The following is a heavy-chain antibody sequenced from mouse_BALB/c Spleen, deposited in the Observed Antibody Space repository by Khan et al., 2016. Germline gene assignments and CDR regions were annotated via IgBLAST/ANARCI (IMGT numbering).Heavy chain of an antibody. Sequence: QLEESGPGLVKPSQSLSLTCTVTGYSITSGYGWNWIRQFPGNKLEWMGYISYSGSTNYNPSLKSRISITRDTSKNQFFLQLNSVTTADRATYYCARTARIKYWGQGTTLTVSS. CDR2: ISYSGST. CDR1: GYSITSGYG. D-gene: IGHD1-2*01. CDR3: ARTARIKY. J-gene: IGHJ2*01. V-gene: IGHV3-2*02.